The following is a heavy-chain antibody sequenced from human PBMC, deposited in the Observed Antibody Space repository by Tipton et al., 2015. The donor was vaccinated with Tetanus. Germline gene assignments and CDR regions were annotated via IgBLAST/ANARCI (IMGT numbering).Heavy chain of an antibody. Sequence: TLSLTCAAYGGSFGGYYWSWIRQPPGKGLEWIGEISNSGGTNYNPSLKSRVTLSVDGSKNQMSLKLSSVTAADTAVYYCARHLWGRWLDPWGQGTLVAVSS. V-gene: IGHV4-34*01. D-gene: IGHD7-27*01. CDR3: ARHLWGRWLDP. CDR1: GGSFGGYY. CDR2: ISNSGGT. J-gene: IGHJ5*02.